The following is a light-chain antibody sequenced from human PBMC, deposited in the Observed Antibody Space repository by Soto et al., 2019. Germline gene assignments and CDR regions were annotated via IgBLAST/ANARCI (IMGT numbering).Light chain of an antibody. CDR2: DVS. CDR3: QQYNGYPLT. CDR1: QTLRIW. J-gene: IGKJ4*01. V-gene: IGKV1-5*01. Sequence: DIQMTQSPSTLSASVGDRVTITCRASQTLRIWLAWYQQKPGKAPKLLIYDVSILQSGVPSRFSGSGSGTEFTLTISSLQPDDFATFYCQQYNGYPLTFGGGTKVDIK.